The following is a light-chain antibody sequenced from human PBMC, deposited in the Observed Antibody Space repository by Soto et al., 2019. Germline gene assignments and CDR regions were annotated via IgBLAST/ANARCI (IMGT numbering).Light chain of an antibody. Sequence: QSVLTQPPSVSGAPGQRAPISSPGGASNIGAGYDVHWYQQLPGTAPKLLIYGNSNRPSGVPDRFSGSKSGTSASLAITGLQAEDEADYYCQSYDSSLYVFGTGTKVTVL. CDR2: GNS. V-gene: IGLV1-40*01. J-gene: IGLJ1*01. CDR1: ASNIGAGYD. CDR3: QSYDSSLYV.